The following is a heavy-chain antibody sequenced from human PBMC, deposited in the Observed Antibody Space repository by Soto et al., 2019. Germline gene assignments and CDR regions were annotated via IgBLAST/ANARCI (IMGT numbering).Heavy chain of an antibody. CDR3: ARHNSGITMVRGVADYYYYMDV. CDR2: IFYTGNT. D-gene: IGHD3-10*01. J-gene: IGHJ6*03. Sequence: PSETLSLTCTVSYDSISNFYWGWIRQPPGKRLEFVGYIFYTGNTNYNPSLESRVTISVDMSKNQLSLKMSSVTAADTAVYYCARHNSGITMVRGVADYYYYMDVWGKGTTVTVSS. V-gene: IGHV4-59*08. CDR1: YDSISNFY.